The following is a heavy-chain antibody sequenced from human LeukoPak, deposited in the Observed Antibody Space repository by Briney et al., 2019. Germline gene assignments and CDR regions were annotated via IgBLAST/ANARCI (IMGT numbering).Heavy chain of an antibody. J-gene: IGHJ3*02. V-gene: IGHV4-4*07. CDR2: ISTSGST. D-gene: IGHD3-9*01. Sequence: PSETLSLTCTVSGGSISSYYWSWIRQPAGKGLEWIGRISTSGSTNYNPSLKSRVTMSVDTSKNQFSLKLSSVTAADAAVYYCARGLYDILTGTYDAFDIWGQGTMVTVSS. CDR3: ARGLYDILTGTYDAFDI. CDR1: GGSISSYY.